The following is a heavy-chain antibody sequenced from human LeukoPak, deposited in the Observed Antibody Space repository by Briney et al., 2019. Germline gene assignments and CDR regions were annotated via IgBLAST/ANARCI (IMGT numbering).Heavy chain of an antibody. J-gene: IGHJ5*02. V-gene: IGHV4-39*01. Sequence: SETLSLTCTVSGGSISSSSYYWGWIRQPPGKGLEWIGSIYYNGSTYYNPSLKSRVTISVDTSKNQFSLKLSSVTAADTAVYYCARQNKIMITFGGVIVNWFDPWGQGTLVTVSS. CDR3: ARQNKIMITFGGVIVNWFDP. CDR2: IYYNGST. D-gene: IGHD3-16*02. CDR1: GGSISSSSYY.